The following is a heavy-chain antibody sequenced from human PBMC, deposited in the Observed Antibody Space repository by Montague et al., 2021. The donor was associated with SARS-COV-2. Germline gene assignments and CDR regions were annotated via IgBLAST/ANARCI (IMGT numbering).Heavy chain of an antibody. CDR3: AKNMEAGSRLHWWWPLEY. J-gene: IGHJ4*02. Sequence: SLRLSCATSGFTFSDYIMHWVRQAPGKGLEWVAVIWHDGSNTFDAEAVRGRFTISRDISKNALYLDMNSLRVEDTAVYYCAKNMEAGSRLHWWWPLEYRGQGTLVTVSP. CDR2: IWHDGSNT. D-gene: IGHD2-21*01. V-gene: IGHV3-33*03. CDR1: GFTFSDYI.